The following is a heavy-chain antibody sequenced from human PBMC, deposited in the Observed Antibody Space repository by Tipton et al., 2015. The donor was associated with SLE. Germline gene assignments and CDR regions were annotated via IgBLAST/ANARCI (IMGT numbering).Heavy chain of an antibody. CDR3: ARAVVVAAGYFDY. CDR2: TSSTSSYK. J-gene: IGHJ4*02. D-gene: IGHD6-13*01. Sequence: SLRLSCAASGFTFSSYTMNWVRQAPGQGLEWVSSTSSTSSYKYYSDSVKGRFTISSDNAKNTVYLQMNSLRREDTAVYYCARAVVVAAGYFDYWGQGTLLTVSS. V-gene: IGHV3-21*01. CDR1: GFTFSSYT.